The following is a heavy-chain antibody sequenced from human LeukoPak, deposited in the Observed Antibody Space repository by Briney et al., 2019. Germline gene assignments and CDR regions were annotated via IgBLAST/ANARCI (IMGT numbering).Heavy chain of an antibody. CDR3: ASSYYDFWSGLFDY. D-gene: IGHD3-3*01. Sequence: SETLSLTCDVSGDSIRSYYWSWIRQPPGKGLEWIGYIYHSGSTYYNPSLKSRVTISVDRSKNQFSLKLSSVTAADTAVYYCASSYYDFWSGLFDYWGQGTLVTVSS. CDR1: GDSIRSYY. V-gene: IGHV4-59*12. CDR2: IYHSGST. J-gene: IGHJ4*02.